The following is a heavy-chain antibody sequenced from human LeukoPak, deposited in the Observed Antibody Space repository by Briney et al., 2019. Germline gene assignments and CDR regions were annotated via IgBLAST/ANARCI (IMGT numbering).Heavy chain of an antibody. CDR3: ARADHFGSGYFDY. Sequence: SETLSLTCAVSGYSISSGYYWGWIRQPPGKGLEWCRSIYHSGSTYYNPSLKSRVTISVDTTKNHFSLKLSSVTAADTAVYYCARADHFGSGYFDYWGQGTLVTVSS. CDR1: GYSISSGYY. J-gene: IGHJ4*02. V-gene: IGHV4-38-2*01. D-gene: IGHD3-3*02. CDR2: IYHSGST.